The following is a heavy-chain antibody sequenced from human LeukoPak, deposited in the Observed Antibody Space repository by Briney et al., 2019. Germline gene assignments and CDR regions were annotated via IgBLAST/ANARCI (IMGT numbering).Heavy chain of an antibody. D-gene: IGHD6-13*01. Sequence: PSETLSLTCAVYGGSSSGYYWSWIRQPPGKGLEWIGEINHSGSTNYNPSLKSRVTISVDTSKNQFSLKLSSVTAADTAVYYCARGRQQLGPWGQGTLVTVSS. V-gene: IGHV4-34*01. J-gene: IGHJ5*02. CDR3: ARGRQQLGP. CDR1: GGSSSGYY. CDR2: INHSGST.